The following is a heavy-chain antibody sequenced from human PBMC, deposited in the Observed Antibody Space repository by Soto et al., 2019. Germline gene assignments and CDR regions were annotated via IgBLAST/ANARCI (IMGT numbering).Heavy chain of an antibody. CDR1: GYIFTNYW. CDR2: IFPRDSKT. V-gene: IGHV5-51*01. CDR3: VRFNGILDY. J-gene: IGHJ4*01. Sequence: GPSLKISCEGSGYIFTNYWIAWVRQLPGKGLEWMGIIFPRDSKTIYSPSFQGRVTISADKSINTAFLQWNKLRASDTAICYCVRFNGILDYWRHGTRVTVSS.